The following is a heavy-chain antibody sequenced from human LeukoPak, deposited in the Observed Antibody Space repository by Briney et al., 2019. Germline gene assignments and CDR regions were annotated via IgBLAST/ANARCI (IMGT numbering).Heavy chain of an antibody. CDR1: GFTFSSYS. J-gene: IGHJ4*02. CDR2: ISSSSSTI. CDR3: ARDSRRGEAGLFDY. D-gene: IGHD3-10*01. V-gene: IGHV3-48*04. Sequence: PGGSLRLSCAASGFTFSSYSMNWVRQAPGKGLEWVSYISSSSSTIYYADSVKGRFTISRDNAKNSLYLQMNSLRAEDTAVYYCARDSRRGEAGLFDYWGQGTLVTVSS.